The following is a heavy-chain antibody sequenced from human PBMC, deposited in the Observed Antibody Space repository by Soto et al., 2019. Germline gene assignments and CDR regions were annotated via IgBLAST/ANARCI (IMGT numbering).Heavy chain of an antibody. CDR2: INPNSGGT. J-gene: IGHJ4*02. V-gene: IGHV1-2*04. D-gene: IGHD2-15*01. CDR1: GYTFTGYY. CDR3: ARGCSGGSCYPGGFDY. Sequence: QVQLVQSGAEVKKPGASVKVSCKASGYTFTGYYMHWVRQAPGQGLEWMGWINPNSGGTNYAQKFQGWVTMTRDTSISTAYMELGRLRSDDTAVYYWARGCSGGSCYPGGFDYWGQGTLVTVSS.